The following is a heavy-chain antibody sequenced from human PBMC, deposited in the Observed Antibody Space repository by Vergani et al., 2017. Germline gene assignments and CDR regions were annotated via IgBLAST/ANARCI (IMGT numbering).Heavy chain of an antibody. D-gene: IGHD5-12*01. CDR1: GGSISSYY. CDR2: INHSGST. V-gene: IGHV4-59*12. Sequence: QVQLQESGPGLVKPSETLSLTCTVSGGSISSYYWSWIRQPPGKGLEWIGEINHSGSTNYNPSLKSRVTISVDTSKNQFSLKLSSVTAADTAVYYCARGGKSGYSGYGPGWFDPWGQGTLVTVSS. J-gene: IGHJ5*02. CDR3: ARGGKSGYSGYGPGWFDP.